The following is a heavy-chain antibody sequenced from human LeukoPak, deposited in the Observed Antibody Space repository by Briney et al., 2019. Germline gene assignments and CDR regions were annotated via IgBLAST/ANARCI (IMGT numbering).Heavy chain of an antibody. D-gene: IGHD6-13*01. J-gene: IGHJ6*03. CDR1: GFTFSSYS. CDR3: ARGPYSSSSWYHYYYMDV. Sequence: TGGSLRLSCAASGFTFSSYSMNWVRQAPGKGLEWVSYISSSSSIIYYADPVKGRFTISRDNAKNSLYLQMNSLRAEDTAVYYCARGPYSSSSWYHYYYMDVWGKGTTVTVSS. V-gene: IGHV3-48*01. CDR2: ISSSSSII.